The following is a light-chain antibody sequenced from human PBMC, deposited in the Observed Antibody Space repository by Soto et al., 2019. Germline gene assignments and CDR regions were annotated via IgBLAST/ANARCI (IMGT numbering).Light chain of an antibody. J-gene: IGKJ2*01. Sequence: DIQMTQSPSSLSASVGDRVTITCQASQDISNYLNWYQQKPGKAPKLLINDASRLQPGVPSRVSGGGSGSDFTFTIVSLQPEDIATYYCQHYDNVPYTFGQGTKLEIK. CDR3: QHYDNVPYT. V-gene: IGKV1-33*01. CDR2: DAS. CDR1: QDISNY.